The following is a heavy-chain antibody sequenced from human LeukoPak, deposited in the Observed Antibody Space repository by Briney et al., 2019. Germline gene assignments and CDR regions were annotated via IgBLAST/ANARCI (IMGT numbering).Heavy chain of an antibody. D-gene: IGHD3-10*01. CDR3: ASNAGFGELNSPPYYYFDY. CDR2: IIPIFGTA. Sequence: SVKVSCKASGGIFSSYAISWVRQAPGQGLEWMGGIIPIFGTANYAQKFQGRVTITTDESTSTAYMELSSLRSEDTAVYYCASNAGFGELNSPPYYYFDYWGQGTLVTVSS. CDR1: GGIFSSYA. V-gene: IGHV1-69*05. J-gene: IGHJ4*02.